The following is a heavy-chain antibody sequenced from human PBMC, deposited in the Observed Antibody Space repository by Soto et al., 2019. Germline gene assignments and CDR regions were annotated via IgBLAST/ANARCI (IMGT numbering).Heavy chain of an antibody. J-gene: IGHJ6*02. D-gene: IGHD7-27*01. Sequence: SETLSLTCTVSGGSISSYYWSWIRQPPGKGLEWIGYIYYSGSTNYNPSLKSRVTISVGTSKNQFSLKLSSVTAADTAVYYCARDPGPHLTDRYYYYGMDVWGQGTTVTVSS. CDR3: ARDPGPHLTDRYYYYGMDV. CDR1: GGSISSYY. CDR2: IYYSGST. V-gene: IGHV4-59*01.